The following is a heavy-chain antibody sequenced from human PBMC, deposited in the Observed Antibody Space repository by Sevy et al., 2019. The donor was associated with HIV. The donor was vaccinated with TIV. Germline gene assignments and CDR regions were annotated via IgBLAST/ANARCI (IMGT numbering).Heavy chain of an antibody. D-gene: IGHD1-26*01. CDR2: ITPDSGDT. CDR3: ARGRAPDNGRYYFDS. V-gene: IGHV1-18*01. CDR1: GYIFGIYD. Sequence: ASVKVSCKASGYIFGIYDISWVRQAPGQGLEWMGWITPDSGDTNYAQKLQGRVTMTTDTSTHTSYMELSSLTSDDAGVYYCARGRAPDNGRYYFDSWAQGTLVTVSS. J-gene: IGHJ4*02.